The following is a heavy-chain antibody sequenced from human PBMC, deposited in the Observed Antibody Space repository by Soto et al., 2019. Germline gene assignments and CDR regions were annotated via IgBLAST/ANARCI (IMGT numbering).Heavy chain of an antibody. CDR3: ARVGYCNGDCYADY. CDR1: GFTFSSYL. D-gene: IGHD2-21*02. J-gene: IGHJ4*02. CDR2: ISGDGRSI. V-gene: IGHV3-74*01. Sequence: EVQLVESAGGLVQPGGSLRLSCATSGFTFSSYLMHWVRQVPGKGLVWVSRISGDGRSITYADSVKGRFTISRDSAKNTLYLQMHSLRAEDTAVYYCARVGYCNGDCYADYWGQGTLVTVSS.